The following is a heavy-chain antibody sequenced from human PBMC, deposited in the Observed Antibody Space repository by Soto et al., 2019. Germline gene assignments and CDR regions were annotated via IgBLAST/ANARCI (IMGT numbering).Heavy chain of an antibody. V-gene: IGHV4-31*03. J-gene: IGHJ4*01. CDR1: GGSISSGGYY. Sequence: QVQLQESGPGLVQPSQTLSLTCTVSGGSISSGGYYWSWIRQHPGTGLEWIGQISYSGLTYYNTSLKSRVTKSQDASRNHFSLIVNSVTAADTAMYYCASGVLHWGQGTLVTVSS. CDR3: ASGVLH. CDR2: ISYSGLT. D-gene: IGHD3-10*01.